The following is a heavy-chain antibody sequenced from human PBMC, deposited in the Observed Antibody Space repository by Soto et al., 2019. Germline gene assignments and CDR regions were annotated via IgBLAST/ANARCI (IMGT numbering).Heavy chain of an antibody. V-gene: IGHV1-69*06. CDR1: GGTFSSYA. J-gene: IGHJ6*02. CDR3: ARSPLYYDFWSGPGAHYYYGMDV. D-gene: IGHD3-3*01. Sequence: GASVKVSCKASGGTFSSYAISWVRQAPGQGLEWMGGIIPIFGTANYAQKFQGRVTITADKSTSTAYMELSSLRSEDTAVYYCARSPLYYDFWSGPGAHYYYGMDVWGQGTTVTVSS. CDR2: IIPIFGTA.